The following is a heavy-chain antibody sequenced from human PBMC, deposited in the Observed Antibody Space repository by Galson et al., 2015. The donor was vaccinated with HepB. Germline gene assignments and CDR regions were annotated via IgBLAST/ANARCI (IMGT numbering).Heavy chain of an antibody. CDR3: ARGALVVVVTATLNNWFDP. CDR1: GYIFSSYS. J-gene: IGHJ5*02. CDR2: ISAYNRHT. D-gene: IGHD2-15*01. V-gene: IGHV1-18*01. Sequence: SVKVSCKASGYIFSSYSITWVRQAPGQGLEWMGWISAYNRHTNYAQSFQDRVTMTTDRSTSTLYLELKSLRSDDTAVYYCARGALVVVVTATLNNWFDPWGQGTLVTVSS.